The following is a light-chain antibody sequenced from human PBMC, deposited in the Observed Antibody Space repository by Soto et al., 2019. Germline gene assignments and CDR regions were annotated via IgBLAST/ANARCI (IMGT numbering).Light chain of an antibody. CDR3: QQYNYRPPYT. CDR2: GAS. CDR1: QSVSTN. J-gene: IGKJ2*01. V-gene: IGKV3-15*01. Sequence: TVMTKAPATLSMSRGERVTLSCRASQSVSTNLACYQHKPGQAPRLLIYGASTRATGIPPRFSGSGYATEFTLTISSLQTEDFAVYYCQQYNYRPPYTFGQGTKLEMK.